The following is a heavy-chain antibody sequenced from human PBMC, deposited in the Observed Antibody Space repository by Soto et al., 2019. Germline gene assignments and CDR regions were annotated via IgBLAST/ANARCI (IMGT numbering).Heavy chain of an antibody. CDR3: VNSDSTSAP. CDR1: GFTFSNSW. D-gene: IGHD6-13*01. CDR2: ISGSGFTP. J-gene: IGHJ5*02. Sequence: GGSLRLSCAASGFTFSNSWMTWVRQAPGKGLEWVASISGSGFTPYYAASVKGRFTISRDNSKNMVYLQMNSLRVEDTAIYYCVNSDSTSAPWGQGSLVTVSS. V-gene: IGHV3-23*01.